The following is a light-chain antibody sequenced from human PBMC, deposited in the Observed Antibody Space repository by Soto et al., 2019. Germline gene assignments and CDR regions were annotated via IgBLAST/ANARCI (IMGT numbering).Light chain of an antibody. CDR1: QTISSW. V-gene: IGKV1-5*01. CDR2: DAS. Sequence: DIQMTQSPFTLSASVGDRVTITCRASQTISSWLAWYQQIPGKAPKLLIYDASNLESGVPSRFSGSGSGTEFTLTISSLQSEDFAVYFCQQYNHWPITFGQGTRLEI. CDR3: QQYNHWPIT. J-gene: IGKJ5*01.